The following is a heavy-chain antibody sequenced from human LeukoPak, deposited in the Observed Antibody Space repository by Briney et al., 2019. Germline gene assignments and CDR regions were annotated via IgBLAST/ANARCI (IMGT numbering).Heavy chain of an antibody. D-gene: IGHD2-2*01. J-gene: IGHJ4*02. V-gene: IGHV3-30*02. CDR2: IRYDGSNK. Sequence: GGSLRLSCAASGFTFSSYGMHWVRQAPGKGLEWVAFIRYDGSNKYYAGSVKGRFTISRDNSKNTLYLQMNSLRAEDTAVYYCAKDWGVVPAANYFDYWGQGTLVTVSS. CDR1: GFTFSSYG. CDR3: AKDWGVVPAANYFDY.